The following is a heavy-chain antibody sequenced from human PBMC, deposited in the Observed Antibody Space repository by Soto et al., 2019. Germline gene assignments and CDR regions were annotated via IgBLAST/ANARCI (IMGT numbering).Heavy chain of an antibody. CDR1: GFTFNNGW. V-gene: IGHV3-15*01. CDR2: IKSKAAGGTT. J-gene: IGHJ4*02. Sequence: EVQLVESGGGLVKPRGSLRLSCAASGFTFNNGWMSWVRQAPGKGLEWVGRIKSKAAGGTTDYSAPVQGRFTISRDDSKNTVHLQMNSLKTEDTAVYYCTTDSTQTFCDGGPCYSVLTKIHDSWGQGTLVTVSS. D-gene: IGHD2-15*01. CDR3: TTDSTQTFCDGGPCYSVLTKIHDS.